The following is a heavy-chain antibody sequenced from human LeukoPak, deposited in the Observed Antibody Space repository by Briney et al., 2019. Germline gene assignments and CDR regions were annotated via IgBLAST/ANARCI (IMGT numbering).Heavy chain of an antibody. Sequence: GGSLRLSCAASGFTFSSYSMNWVRQAPGKGLEWVSSISSSSSYIYYADSVKGRFTISRDNAKNSLYLQMNSLRSDDTAVYYCARDARGALDAFDIWGQGTMVTVSS. CDR2: ISSSSSYI. CDR1: GFTFSSYS. J-gene: IGHJ3*02. CDR3: ARDARGALDAFDI. V-gene: IGHV3-21*04. D-gene: IGHD1-26*01.